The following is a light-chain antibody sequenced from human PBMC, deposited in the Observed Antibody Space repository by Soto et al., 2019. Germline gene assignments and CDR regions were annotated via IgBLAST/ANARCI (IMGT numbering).Light chain of an antibody. J-gene: IGKJ3*01. Sequence: EIVLTQSPGTLSLSPGERATLSCRASQSVSSNFLAWYQQKPGQAPRLLIYGASNRATGIPDRFSGSGSGTDFTLTISRLEPEDFAVYYCQHYRSSPFTFGPGTKVDIK. V-gene: IGKV3-20*01. CDR3: QHYRSSPFT. CDR2: GAS. CDR1: QSVSSNF.